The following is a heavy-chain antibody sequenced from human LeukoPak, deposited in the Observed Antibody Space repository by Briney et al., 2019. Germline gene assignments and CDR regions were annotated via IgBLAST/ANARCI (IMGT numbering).Heavy chain of an antibody. D-gene: IGHD4-23*01. J-gene: IGHJ4*02. V-gene: IGHV4-34*01. CDR3: ARHPRGRYGGKRGYCFDY. Sequence: LETLSLTCAVYGGSFSGYYWSWIRQPPGKGLEWIGEINHSGSTNYNPSLKSRVTISVDTSKNQFSLKLSSVTAADTAVYYCARHPRGRYGGKRGYCFDYWGQGTLVTVSS. CDR2: INHSGST. CDR1: GGSFSGYY.